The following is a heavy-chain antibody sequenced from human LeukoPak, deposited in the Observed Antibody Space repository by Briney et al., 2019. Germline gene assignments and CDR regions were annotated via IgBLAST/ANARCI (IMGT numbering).Heavy chain of an antibody. J-gene: IGHJ4*02. CDR3: AKRHDSDGPTGYFDY. Sequence: GGSLRLSCAASGFTFSNYAMSWVRQAPGKGLEWVSSVSGSGGSTFFADSVKGRFTISRDKSKNTLFLQMNSLRAEDTAVYYCAKRHDSDGPTGYFDYWGQGTLVTVSS. CDR1: GFTFSNYA. CDR2: VSGSGGST. D-gene: IGHD3-22*01. V-gene: IGHV3-23*01.